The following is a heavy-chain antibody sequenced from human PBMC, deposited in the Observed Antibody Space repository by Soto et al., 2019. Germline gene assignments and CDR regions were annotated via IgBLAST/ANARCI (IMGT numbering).Heavy chain of an antibody. CDR2: ITGSTGTT. J-gene: IGHJ6*03. V-gene: IGHV3-23*01. CDR1: GFTFSNFA. D-gene: IGHD2-2*01. Sequence: EVQVLESGGGSVQAGGSLRLSCAASGFTFSNFAMSWVRHAPGKGLEWVSEITGSTGTTYYADSVKGRFIITTDNSKNTLHLQMNSLRAEDTAVYYCAKDTSSSPYYMDVWGKGTTVIVSS. CDR3: AKDTSSSPYYMDV.